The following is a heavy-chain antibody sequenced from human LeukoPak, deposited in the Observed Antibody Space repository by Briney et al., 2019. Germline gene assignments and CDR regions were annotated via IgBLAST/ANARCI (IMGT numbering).Heavy chain of an antibody. J-gene: IGHJ6*03. CDR1: GGSISPYY. V-gene: IGHV4-59*08. CDR3: ARVLNNYDTSGRNYYYCMDV. D-gene: IGHD3-22*01. Sequence: SETLSLTCTVSGGSISPYYWSWIRQPPGKGLEWIGYIYYSGSTNYNPSLKSRVTISVDTSKNQFSLKLSSVTAADTAVYYCARVLNNYDTSGRNYYYCMDVWGKGTTVTVSS. CDR2: IYYSGST.